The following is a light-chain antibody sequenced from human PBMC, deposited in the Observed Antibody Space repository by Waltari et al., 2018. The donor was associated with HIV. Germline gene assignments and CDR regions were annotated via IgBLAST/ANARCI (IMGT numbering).Light chain of an antibody. CDR2: DVS. J-gene: IGLJ1*01. Sequence: QSALTPPRSVSGYPGQSVTISCTRPSSDFGGYNYVCLYQQHPGKAPKLMIYDVSKRPSGVPDRFSGSKSGNTASLTISGLQAEDEADYYCCSYAGSYTFGVFGTGTKVTVL. V-gene: IGLV2-11*01. CDR1: SSDFGGYNY. CDR3: CSYAGSYTFGV.